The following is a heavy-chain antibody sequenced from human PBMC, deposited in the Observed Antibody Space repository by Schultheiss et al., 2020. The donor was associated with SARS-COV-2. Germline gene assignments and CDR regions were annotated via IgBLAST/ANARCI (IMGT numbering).Heavy chain of an antibody. J-gene: IGHJ4*02. D-gene: IGHD5-12*01. CDR3: ARGNGYEPFDY. V-gene: IGHV3-23*01. Sequence: GGSLRLSCAASGFTFSSYAMSWVRQAPGKGLEWVSAISGSGGSTYYADSVKGRFTISRDNAKNSLYLQMNSLRAEDTAVYYCARGNGYEPFDYWGQGTLVTVSS. CDR2: ISGSGGST. CDR1: GFTFSSYA.